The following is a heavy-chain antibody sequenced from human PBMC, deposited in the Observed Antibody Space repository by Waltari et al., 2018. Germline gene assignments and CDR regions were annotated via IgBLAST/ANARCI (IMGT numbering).Heavy chain of an antibody. CDR3: AKDLGFGELLGPDY. Sequence: EVQLLESGGGLVQPGGSLRLSCAASGFPFSSYAMSWVRQAPGKGLEWVSAISGSGGSTYYADSVKGRFTISRDNSKNTLYLQMNSLRAEDTAVYYCAKDLGFGELLGPDYWGQGTLVTVSS. D-gene: IGHD3-10*01. CDR2: ISGSGGST. J-gene: IGHJ4*02. CDR1: GFPFSSYA. V-gene: IGHV3-23*01.